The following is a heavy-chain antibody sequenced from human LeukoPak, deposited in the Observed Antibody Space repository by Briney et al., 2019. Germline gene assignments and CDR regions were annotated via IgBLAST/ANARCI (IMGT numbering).Heavy chain of an antibody. J-gene: IGHJ4*02. CDR3: ARGQLRGSETALFD. CDR2: MNPNSGNT. CDR1: GYTFTSYD. V-gene: IGHV1-8*01. D-gene: IGHD2-21*01. Sequence: AASVTVSCTASGYTFTSYDINWVRQAPGQGLEWMGWMNPNSGNTGYAQKLQGRVTMTRNTSISTAYMELSSLRPEDTAVYYCARGQLRGSETALFDWGQGTLVTVSS.